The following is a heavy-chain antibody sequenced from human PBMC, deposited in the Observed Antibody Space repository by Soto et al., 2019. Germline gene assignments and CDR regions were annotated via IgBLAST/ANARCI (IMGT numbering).Heavy chain of an antibody. V-gene: IGHV3-23*01. Sequence: LRLSCAASGFTFSSYAMSWVRQAPGKGLEWVSAISGSGGRTYYADSVKGRFTISRDNSKNTLYLQMNSLRAEDTAVYYCAKVALVVVITCWFDPWGQGTLVTVSS. J-gene: IGHJ5*02. D-gene: IGHD3-22*01. CDR3: AKVALVVVITCWFDP. CDR1: GFTFSSYA. CDR2: ISGSGGRT.